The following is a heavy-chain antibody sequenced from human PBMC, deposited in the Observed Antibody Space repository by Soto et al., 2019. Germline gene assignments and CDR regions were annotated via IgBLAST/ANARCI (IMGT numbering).Heavy chain of an antibody. CDR3: AREGIRSAAAGTGDY. V-gene: IGHV3-33*01. Sequence: QVQLVESGGGVVQPGRSLRLSCAASGFTFSSYSMHWVRQAPGKGLEWVAIIWYDGSNKYYADSVKGRFTISRDNSKNTLYLQMNSLRAEDTAVYYCAREGIRSAAAGTGDYWGQGTLVTVSS. D-gene: IGHD6-13*01. CDR2: IWYDGSNK. J-gene: IGHJ4*02. CDR1: GFTFSSYS.